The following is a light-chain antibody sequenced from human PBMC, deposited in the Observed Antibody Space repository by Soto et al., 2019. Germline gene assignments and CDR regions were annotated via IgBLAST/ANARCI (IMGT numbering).Light chain of an antibody. CDR3: CSYAGGSIWV. J-gene: IGLJ3*02. CDR1: GSDVGNYDL. Sequence: QSALTQPASVSGSLEQSITISCSGSGSDVGNYDLVSWYQQQPGKAPQLIIYEVNKGPSGVSNRFSGSKSGNTASLTISGLQPDDESHYYCCSYAGGSIWVFGGGTKVTVL. CDR2: EVN. V-gene: IGLV2-23*02.